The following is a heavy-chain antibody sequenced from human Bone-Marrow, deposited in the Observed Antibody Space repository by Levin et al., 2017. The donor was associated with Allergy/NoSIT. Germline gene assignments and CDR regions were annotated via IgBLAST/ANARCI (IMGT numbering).Heavy chain of an antibody. Sequence: GESLKISCAASGFTFSSYAMSWVRQAPGKGLEWVSAISGSGGSTYYADSVKGRFTISRDNSKNTLYLQMNSLRAEDTAVYYCAKGLLTMVRGAIAFDYWGQGTLVTVSS. CDR1: GFTFSSYA. CDR3: AKGLLTMVRGAIAFDY. J-gene: IGHJ4*02. CDR2: ISGSGGST. V-gene: IGHV3-23*01. D-gene: IGHD3-10*01.